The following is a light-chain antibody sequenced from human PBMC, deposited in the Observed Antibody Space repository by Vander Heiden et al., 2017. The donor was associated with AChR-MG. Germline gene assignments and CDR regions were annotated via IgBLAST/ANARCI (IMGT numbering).Light chain of an antibody. CDR3: QSYDDTNHGV. CDR1: GGSIASNY. CDR2: EDN. J-gene: IGLJ2*01. V-gene: IGLV6-57*03. Sequence: NFVLTQPHSVSESPGKTVTISCPRSGGSIASNYVQWYQQRPGSAPTTVIFEDNHRPSGVPDRFSGSIDSSSNSAFIIISGLKTEDEADYYCQSYDDTNHGVFGGGTKLTVL.